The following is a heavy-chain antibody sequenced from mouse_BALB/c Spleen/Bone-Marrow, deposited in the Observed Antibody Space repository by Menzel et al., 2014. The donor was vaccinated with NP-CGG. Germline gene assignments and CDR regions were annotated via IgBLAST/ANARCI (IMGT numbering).Heavy chain of an antibody. J-gene: IGHJ2*01. V-gene: IGHV5-17*02. CDR1: RFTFSSFG. D-gene: IGHD4-1*01. CDR3: TRGGNWEDFDY. CDR2: ISSGSSTI. Sequence: EVQRVESGGGLVQPGGSRKLSCAASRFTFSSFGMHWVRQAPERGLEWVAYISSGSSTIFYADTVKGRFTISRDNPKNTLFLQMTSLRSEDTAMYYCTRGGNWEDFDYWGQGTTLTVSS.